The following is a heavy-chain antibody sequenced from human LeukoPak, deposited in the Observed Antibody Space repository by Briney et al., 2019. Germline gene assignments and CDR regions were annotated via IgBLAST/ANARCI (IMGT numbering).Heavy chain of an antibody. Sequence: GGSLRLSCAASGFTFSSYNMNWVRQAPGKGLEWVSYISSSSSTIYYADSVKGRFTISRDNAKNSLYLQMNSLRAEDTAVYYCAKETLYDSSGPTLDYWGQGTLVTVSS. J-gene: IGHJ4*02. CDR2: ISSSSSTI. D-gene: IGHD3-22*01. CDR3: AKETLYDSSGPTLDY. V-gene: IGHV3-48*01. CDR1: GFTFSSYN.